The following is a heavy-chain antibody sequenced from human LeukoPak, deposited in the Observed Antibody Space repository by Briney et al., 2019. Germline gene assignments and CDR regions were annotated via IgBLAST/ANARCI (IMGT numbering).Heavy chain of an antibody. Sequence: GGSLRLSCAASGFTFSSYSMNWVRQAPGKGLEWVSSISSSSSYIYYADSVKGRFTISRDNAKNSLYLQMNSLRAEDTAVYYCARDSLKTTIPIDYWGQGTLVTVSS. J-gene: IGHJ4*02. V-gene: IGHV3-21*01. CDR2: ISSSSSYI. CDR3: ARDSLKTTIPIDY. D-gene: IGHD1-1*01. CDR1: GFTFSSYS.